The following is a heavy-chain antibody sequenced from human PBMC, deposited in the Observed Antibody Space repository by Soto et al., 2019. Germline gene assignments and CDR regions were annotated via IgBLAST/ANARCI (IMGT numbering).Heavy chain of an antibody. V-gene: IGHV3-30*18. Sequence: QVQLVESGGGVVQPGRSLRLSCAASGFTFSSYGMHWVRQAPGKGLEWVAVISYDGSNKYYADSVKGRFTISRDNSKNTLYLQMNSLRAEDTAVYYCAKDVVVSPGDLSYGMDVW. CDR1: GFTFSSYG. D-gene: IGHD2-2*01. J-gene: IGHJ6*01. CDR2: ISYDGSNK. CDR3: AKDVVVSPGDLSYGMDV.